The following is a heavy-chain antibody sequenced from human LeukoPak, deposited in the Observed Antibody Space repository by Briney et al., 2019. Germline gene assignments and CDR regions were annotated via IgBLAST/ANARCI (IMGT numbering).Heavy chain of an antibody. V-gene: IGHV3-23*01. J-gene: IGHJ4*02. D-gene: IGHD1-26*01. CDR1: GFNFWNTG. CDR2: IGGGGSDT. Sequence: GGSLRLSCAVAGFNFWNTGMSWVRQAPGKGLEWVSAIGGGGSDTKYTDSVKGRFTISRDNSKNTLYLQMNSLRAEDTAVYYCAKVQWELLSFDYWGQGTLVTVSS. CDR3: AKVQWELLSFDY.